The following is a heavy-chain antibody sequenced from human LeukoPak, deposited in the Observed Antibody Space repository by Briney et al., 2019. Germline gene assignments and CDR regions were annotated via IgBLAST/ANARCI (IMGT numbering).Heavy chain of an antibody. J-gene: IGHJ4*02. CDR3: ARRGDGYNLNFDY. Sequence: GESLKISCKGTGYTFTSYWIGCVRQMPGKRLECMGIIYPGDSVTRYSPSFQGQVNISADKSISTAYLQWSSLKASDTAMYYCARRGDGYNLNFDYWGQGTLVTVSS. V-gene: IGHV5-51*01. CDR2: IYPGDSVT. CDR1: GYTFTSYW. D-gene: IGHD5-24*01.